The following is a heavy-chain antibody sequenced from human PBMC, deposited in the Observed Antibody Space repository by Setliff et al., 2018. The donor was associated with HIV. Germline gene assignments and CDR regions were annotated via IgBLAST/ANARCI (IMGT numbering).Heavy chain of an antibody. V-gene: IGHV4-39*02. CDR2: VHKSGNS. D-gene: IGHD4-4*01. CDR3: ARLDYSNYYSYYIDV. Sequence: PSETLSLICSVSGGSISVNNYYWAWVRQPPGKGLEWIGSVHKSGNSYYKPSLKSRATISVDTSENHFSLRLSSVTAADTAVYYCARLDYSNYYSYYIDVWGEGTMVTVSS. CDR1: GGSISVNNYY. J-gene: IGHJ6*03.